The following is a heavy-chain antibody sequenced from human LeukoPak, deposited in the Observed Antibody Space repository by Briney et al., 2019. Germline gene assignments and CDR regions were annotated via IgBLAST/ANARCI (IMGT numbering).Heavy chain of an antibody. V-gene: IGHV3-23*01. CDR1: GFTFSSYA. J-gene: IGHJ4*02. CDR3: AKDSGKDYYGSGTPFD. D-gene: IGHD3-10*01. Sequence: GGSLRLSCAASGFTFSSYAMSWVRQAPGKGLEWVSAISGSGGSTYYADSVKGRFTISRDNSKNTLYLQMNSLRAEDTALYYCAKDSGKDYYGSGTPFDWGQGTLVTVSS. CDR2: ISGSGGST.